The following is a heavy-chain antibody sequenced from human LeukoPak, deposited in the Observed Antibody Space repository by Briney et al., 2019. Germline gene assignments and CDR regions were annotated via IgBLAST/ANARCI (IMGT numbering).Heavy chain of an antibody. V-gene: IGHV3-21*01. J-gene: IGHJ6*02. CDR3: ARADSSSWYPGYYYYYGMDV. D-gene: IGHD6-13*01. Sequence: GGSLRLSCAASGFTFSSYAMSWVRQAPGKGLEWVSSISSSSSYIYYADSVKGRFTISRDNAKNSLYLQMNSLRAEDTAVYYCARADSSSWYPGYYYYYGMDVWGQGTTVTVSS. CDR1: GFTFSSYA. CDR2: ISSSSSYI.